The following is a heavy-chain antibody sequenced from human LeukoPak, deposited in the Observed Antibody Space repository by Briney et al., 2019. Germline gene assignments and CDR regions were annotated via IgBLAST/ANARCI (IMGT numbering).Heavy chain of an antibody. CDR2: ISSTGVYI. Sequence: GGSLRLSCAASGFTFSSYSMDWVRQAPGKGLEWVSSISSTGVYIYYADSVKGRFTISRDNAKNSLFLQMNSLRAEDTAVYYCARDPLEGSWYFDLWGRGTLVTVSS. V-gene: IGHV3-21*01. D-gene: IGHD5-24*01. CDR1: GFTFSSYS. J-gene: IGHJ2*01. CDR3: ARDPLEGSWYFDL.